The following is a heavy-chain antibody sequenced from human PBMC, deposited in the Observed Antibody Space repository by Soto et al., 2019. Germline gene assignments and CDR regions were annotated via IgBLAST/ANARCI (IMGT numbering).Heavy chain of an antibody. CDR1: GGTFSSYA. Sequence: QVQLVQSGAEVKKPGSSVKVSCKASGGTFSSYAISWVRQAPGQGLEWMGGIIPIFGTANYAQKFQGRVTITADESTSTAYMELSSLRSEDTAVYYCARAPAHYDSSGYVAPFDYWGQGPLVTVSS. J-gene: IGHJ4*02. CDR3: ARAPAHYDSSGYVAPFDY. CDR2: IIPIFGTA. D-gene: IGHD3-22*01. V-gene: IGHV1-69*01.